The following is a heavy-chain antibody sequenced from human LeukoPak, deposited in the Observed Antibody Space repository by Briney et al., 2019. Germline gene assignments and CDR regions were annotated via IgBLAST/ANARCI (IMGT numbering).Heavy chain of an antibody. J-gene: IGHJ4*02. D-gene: IGHD3-10*01. CDR1: GFSISNYY. V-gene: IGHV3-11*01. Sequence: GGSLRLSCAASGFSISNYYMGWVRQGPGKGLEWLSYISGGSEYISYADSVQGRFTISRDNAKQSLSLQMNSLRAEDTAVYYCATGSQIREADYWGQGTLVTVSS. CDR3: ATGSQIREADY. CDR2: ISGGSEYI.